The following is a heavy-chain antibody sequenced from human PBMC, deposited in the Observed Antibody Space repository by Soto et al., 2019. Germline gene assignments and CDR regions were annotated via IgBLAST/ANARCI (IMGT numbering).Heavy chain of an antibody. Sequence: GASVKVSCKASGYTFTSYGISWVRQAPGQGLEWMGWISAYNGNTNYAQKLQGRVTMTTDTSTSTAYMELRSLRSDDTAVYYCARDAPTQWELPQCFDYRGQGTLVTVSS. J-gene: IGHJ4*02. CDR1: GYTFTSYG. CDR3: ARDAPTQWELPQCFDY. D-gene: IGHD1-26*01. CDR2: ISAYNGNT. V-gene: IGHV1-18*01.